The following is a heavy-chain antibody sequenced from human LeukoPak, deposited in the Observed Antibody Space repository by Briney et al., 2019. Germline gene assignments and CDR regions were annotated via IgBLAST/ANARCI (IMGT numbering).Heavy chain of an antibody. D-gene: IGHD6-13*01. Sequence: GESLKISCKGSGYSFSSYWIAWVRQMPGKGLEWMGIIYPGDSETKYSPPFQGQVTISADKSISAAYLQWSSLKASDTAMYYCARHTDLIAAAGLNFDYWGQGTLVTVSS. J-gene: IGHJ4*02. CDR3: ARHTDLIAAAGLNFDY. V-gene: IGHV5-51*01. CDR1: GYSFSSYW. CDR2: IYPGDSET.